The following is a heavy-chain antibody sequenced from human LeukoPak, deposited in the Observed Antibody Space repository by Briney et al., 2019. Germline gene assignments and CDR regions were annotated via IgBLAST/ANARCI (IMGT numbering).Heavy chain of an antibody. J-gene: IGHJ3*02. D-gene: IGHD3-22*01. CDR2: IHYSGST. V-gene: IGHV4-59*01. CDR1: GGSISSYY. Sequence: SETLSLTCTVSGGSISSYYWSWIRQPPGKGLGWIGYIHYSGSTNYNPSLKSRVTISVDTSKNQFSLKLSSVTAADTAVYYCARDRYYYYDRSRDAFDIWGQGTMVTVSS. CDR3: ARDRYYYYDRSRDAFDI.